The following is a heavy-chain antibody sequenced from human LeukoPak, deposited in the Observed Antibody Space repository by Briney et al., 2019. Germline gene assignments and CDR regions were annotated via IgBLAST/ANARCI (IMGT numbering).Heavy chain of an antibody. J-gene: IGHJ3*02. CDR1: GGSISSGDYY. Sequence: SQTLSLTCTVSGGSISSGDYYWSWIRQPPGKGLEWIGYIYYSGSTYYNPSLKSRVTISVDTSKNQFSLKLSSVTAADTAVYYCARGDRVGATTDAFDIWGQGTMVTVSS. V-gene: IGHV4-30-4*08. CDR3: ARGDRVGATTDAFDI. D-gene: IGHD1-26*01. CDR2: IYYSGST.